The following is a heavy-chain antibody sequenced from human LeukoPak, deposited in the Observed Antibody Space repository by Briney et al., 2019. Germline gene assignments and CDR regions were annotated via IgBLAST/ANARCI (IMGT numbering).Heavy chain of an antibody. V-gene: IGHV4-59*01. CDR3: ARDRLYYFDY. J-gene: IGHJ4*02. CDR1: GGSISSYY. D-gene: IGHD2-21*02. Sequence: PSETLSLTCTVSGGSISSYYWSWIRQPPGKGLEWIGYIYYSGSTNYNPSLKSRVTISVDTSKNQFSLKLSSVTAADTAVYYCARDRLYYFDYWAQGTLVTVSS. CDR2: IYYSGST.